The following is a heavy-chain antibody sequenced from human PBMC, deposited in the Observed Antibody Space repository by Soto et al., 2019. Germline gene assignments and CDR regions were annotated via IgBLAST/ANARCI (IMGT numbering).Heavy chain of an antibody. CDR1: GFTFSTYS. D-gene: IGHD1-26*01. Sequence: GSLRLSCAASGFTFSTYSMNWVRQAPGKGLEWVSSISSASTYIYYADSVKGRFTISRDNAKNSLYLQMNSLRAEDTAVYYCARDQVGALYYYYYGMDVWGQGTTVTVSS. CDR2: ISSASTYI. J-gene: IGHJ6*02. CDR3: ARDQVGALYYYYYGMDV. V-gene: IGHV3-21*01.